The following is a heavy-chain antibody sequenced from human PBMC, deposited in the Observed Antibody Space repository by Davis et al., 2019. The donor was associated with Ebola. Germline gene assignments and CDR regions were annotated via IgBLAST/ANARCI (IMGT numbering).Heavy chain of an antibody. CDR2: IKEDGSKE. D-gene: IGHD2/OR15-2a*01. Sequence: GESLKISCAASGFTFSNYWMSWARQAPGKGLEFVAHIKEDGSKEFYVDSVKGRFTISRDNAKNSLYLQINSLRDEDTAVYYCARGRAGHFFDYWGQGTLVTVSS. CDR3: ARGRAGHFFDY. J-gene: IGHJ4*02. V-gene: IGHV3-7*01. CDR1: GFTFSNYW.